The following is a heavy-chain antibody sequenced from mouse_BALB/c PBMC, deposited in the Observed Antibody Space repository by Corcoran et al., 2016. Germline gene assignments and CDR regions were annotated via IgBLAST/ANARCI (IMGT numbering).Heavy chain of an antibody. D-gene: IGHD1-1*01. V-gene: IGHV1S135*01. CDR3: ARSGYGSTAMDY. J-gene: IGHJ4*01. Sequence: EVQLQQSGPELGKPGASVKTSCKASGYSFTGYNMYWVKQSHRKSLEWIGYIDPYNGGTSYNQKSKGKATLTVDKSSSTAYMHLNSLTSEDSAIYYCARSGYGSTAMDYWGQGTSVTVSS. CDR2: IDPYNGGT. CDR1: GYSFTGYN.